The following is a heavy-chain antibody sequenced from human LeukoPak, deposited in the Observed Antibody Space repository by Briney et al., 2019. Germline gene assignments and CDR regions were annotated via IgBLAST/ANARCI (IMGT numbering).Heavy chain of an antibody. CDR3: ARGRWGSDY. V-gene: IGHV4-34*01. CDR2: INHSGST. Sequence: RSETLSLTCAVYGGSFSGYYWSWIRQPPGNGLEWIGEINHSGSTNYNPSLKSRVTISVDTSKNQFSLKLSSVTAADTAVYYCARGRWGSDYWGQGTLVTVSS. J-gene: IGHJ4*02. CDR1: GGSFSGYY. D-gene: IGHD3-16*01.